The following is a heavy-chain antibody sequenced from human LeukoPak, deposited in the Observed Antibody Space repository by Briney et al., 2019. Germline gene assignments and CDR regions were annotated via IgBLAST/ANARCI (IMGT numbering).Heavy chain of an antibody. V-gene: IGHV1-18*01. CDR2: ISAYNGNT. CDR3: ARDGANWNDKVDAFDI. Sequence: GASVKVSCKASGYTFTSYGISWVRQAPGQGLEWMGWISAYNGNTNYAQKLQGRVTMTTDTSTSTAYMELRSLRSDDTAVYYCARDGANWNDKVDAFDIWGQGTMVTVSS. CDR1: GYTFTSYG. J-gene: IGHJ3*02. D-gene: IGHD1-1*01.